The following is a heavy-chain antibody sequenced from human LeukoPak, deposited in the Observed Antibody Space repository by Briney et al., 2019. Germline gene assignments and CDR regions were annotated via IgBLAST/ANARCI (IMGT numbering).Heavy chain of an antibody. CDR2: ISGSGGST. J-gene: IGHJ4*02. V-gene: IGHV3-23*01. CDR1: GFTFSSYS. D-gene: IGHD5-24*01. CDR3: AKDGFGEMATKRGYFDY. Sequence: EGSLRLSCAASGFTFSSYSMSWVRQAPGKGLEWVPAISGSGGSTYYADSVKGRFTISRDNSKNTLYLQMNSLRAEDTAVYYCAKDGFGEMATKRGYFDYWGQGTLVTVSS.